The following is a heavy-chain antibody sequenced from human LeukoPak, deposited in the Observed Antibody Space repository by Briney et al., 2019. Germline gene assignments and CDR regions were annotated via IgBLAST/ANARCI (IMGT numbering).Heavy chain of an antibody. CDR3: VKDLSWSGTYYAFDY. CDR2: IWFDGSNE. Sequence: GGSLRLSCEASGFTFSSYGMHWVRQAPGKGLEWVAVIWFDGSNEYYVDSVKGRFTISRDNSKNTLWLQMNSLRAEDTAMYYCVKDLSWSGTYYAFDYWGQGTLVTVSS. V-gene: IGHV3-33*03. CDR1: GFTFSSYG. J-gene: IGHJ4*02. D-gene: IGHD3-10*01.